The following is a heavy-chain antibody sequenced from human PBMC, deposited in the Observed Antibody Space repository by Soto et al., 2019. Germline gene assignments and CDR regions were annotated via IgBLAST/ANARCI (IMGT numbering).Heavy chain of an antibody. D-gene: IGHD6-19*01. CDR3: ARYEYISAY. Sequence: QVQLVESGGGLVQPGGSLRLSCAASGFTFSDFYMTWIRQAPGKGLEWIAYIGSGGSPIYYADSVRGRFTISWDNSKKSLYLQMNTLIADDTAMYFCARYEYISAYWGQGTLVTVSS. J-gene: IGHJ4*02. CDR2: IGSGGSPI. V-gene: IGHV3-11*04. CDR1: GFTFSDFY.